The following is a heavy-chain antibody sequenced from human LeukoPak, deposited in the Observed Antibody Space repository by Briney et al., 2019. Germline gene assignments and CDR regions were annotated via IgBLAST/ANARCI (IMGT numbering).Heavy chain of an antibody. CDR3: AHGGIWSGYQYYFDY. V-gene: IGHV2-5*01. CDR1: GFSLSTSGVG. D-gene: IGHD3-3*01. Sequence: VSGPALVNPTQTLTLTCTFSGFSLSTSGVGVGWIRQPPGKALERLALIYWNDDKRYSPSLKSRLTITKDTSRNQVVLTMTNMDPVDTATYYCAHGGIWSGYQYYFDYWGQGTLVTVSS. J-gene: IGHJ4*02. CDR2: IYWNDDK.